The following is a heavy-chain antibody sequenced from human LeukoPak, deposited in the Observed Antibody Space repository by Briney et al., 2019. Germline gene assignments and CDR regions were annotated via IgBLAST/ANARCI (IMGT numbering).Heavy chain of an antibody. D-gene: IGHD3-3*01. V-gene: IGHV4-59*01. CDR3: ARDVGDFWSGFQYYFDY. J-gene: IGHJ4*02. Sequence: PSETLSLTCTVSGGSISSYYWSWIRQPPGKGLEWIGYIYHSGSTNYNPSLKSRVTISVDTSKNQFSLKLSSVTAADTAAYYCARDVGDFWSGFQYYFDYWGQGTLVTVSS. CDR2: IYHSGST. CDR1: GGSISSYY.